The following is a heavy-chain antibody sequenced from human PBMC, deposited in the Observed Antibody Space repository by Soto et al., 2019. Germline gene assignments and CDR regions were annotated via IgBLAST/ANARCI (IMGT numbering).Heavy chain of an antibody. J-gene: IGHJ6*02. V-gene: IGHV3-30*18. Sequence: XLRLYCAASGFXFSSYVLHWVRHAPGNGLEWVAVISYDGSNKHYADSVKCRLTISRDNSKNTMYLQMNSLRAEDTAVYYCAKDGEAAADYYYYGMDVWGQGTTVTVSS. CDR2: ISYDGSNK. D-gene: IGHD6-13*01. CDR1: GFXFSSYV. CDR3: AKDGEAAADYYYYGMDV.